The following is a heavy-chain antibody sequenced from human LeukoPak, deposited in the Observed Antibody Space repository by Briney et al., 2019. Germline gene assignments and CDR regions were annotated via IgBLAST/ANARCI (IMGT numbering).Heavy chain of an antibody. J-gene: IGHJ4*02. CDR3: AKAAYNWNYPNHPPYFDY. D-gene: IGHD1-7*01. CDR2: ISGSGGST. V-gene: IGHV3-23*01. Sequence: PGGSLRLSCAASGFTFSSYAMSWVRQAPGKGLEWVSAISGSGGSTYYADSVKGRFTISRDNSKNTLYLQMNSLRAEDTAVYYCAKAAYNWNYPNHPPYFDYWGQGTLVTVSS. CDR1: GFTFSSYA.